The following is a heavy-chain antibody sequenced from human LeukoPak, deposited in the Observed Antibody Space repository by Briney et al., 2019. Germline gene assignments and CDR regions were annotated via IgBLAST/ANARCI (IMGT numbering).Heavy chain of an antibody. V-gene: IGHV3-23*01. CDR1: GFTFSTYW. D-gene: IGHD3-22*01. CDR3: AKSYDISRFYPY. J-gene: IGHJ4*02. CDR2: ISGGGGST. Sequence: GGSLRLSCAASGFTFSTYWMSWVRQAPGKGLEWVSVISGGGGSTDYADSVKGRFTVSRDNSKNTLYLQMDSLTVEDTAVYYCAKSYDISRFYPYWGQGTLVTVSS.